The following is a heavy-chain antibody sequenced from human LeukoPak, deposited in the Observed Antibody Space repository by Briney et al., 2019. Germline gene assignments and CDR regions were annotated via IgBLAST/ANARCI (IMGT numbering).Heavy chain of an antibody. CDR2: IFDSGTTNYNPST. CDR3: ARGGVTTIAQYDY. J-gene: IGHJ4*02. Sequence: SETLSLTCTVSGGSFISYFWSWIRQPPGKGPEWIGYIFDSGTTNYNPSTNYNPSLKSRVTVSLDTSKNHFSLKLSSVTAADTAVYFCARGGVTTIAQYDYWGQGILVTVSS. CDR1: GGSFISYF. V-gene: IGHV4-59*01. D-gene: IGHD5-12*01.